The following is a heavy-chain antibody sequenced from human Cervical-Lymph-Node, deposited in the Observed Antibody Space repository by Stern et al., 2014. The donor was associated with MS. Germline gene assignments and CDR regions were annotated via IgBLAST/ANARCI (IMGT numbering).Heavy chain of an antibody. CDR1: GGSISSSSYY. D-gene: IGHD3-16*02. Sequence: VQLEESGPGLVKPSETLSLTCTVSGGSISSSSYYWGWIRQPPGKGLEWIGSIYYSGSTSYNPSLNSRVTISVDTCKNQFSLKLSSVTAADTAVYYCVGYRNWYFDLWGRGTLVTVSS. CDR3: VGYRNWYFDL. J-gene: IGHJ2*01. V-gene: IGHV4-39*01. CDR2: IYYSGST.